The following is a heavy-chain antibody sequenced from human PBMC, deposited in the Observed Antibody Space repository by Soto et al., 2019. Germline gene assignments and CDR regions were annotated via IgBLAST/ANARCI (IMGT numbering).Heavy chain of an antibody. CDR3: LREDILTGYYHPFDY. CDR2: IYYSGST. Sequence: QLQLQESGPGLVKPSETLSLTCTVSGGSISSSSYYWGWIRQPPGKGLEWIGSIYYSGSTYYNPSLKSRVYIYVHTSKSQFSLKLSSVTAADTAVYYCLREDILTGYYHPFDYWGQGTLVTVSS. J-gene: IGHJ4*02. CDR1: GGSISSSSYY. V-gene: IGHV4-39*01. D-gene: IGHD3-9*01.